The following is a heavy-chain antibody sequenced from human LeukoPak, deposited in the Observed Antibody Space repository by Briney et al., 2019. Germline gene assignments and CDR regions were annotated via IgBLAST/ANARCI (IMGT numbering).Heavy chain of an antibody. CDR2: ISGSGGST. CDR3: AKDSSGYYYYYYGMDV. CDR1: GLTFSSYA. D-gene: IGHD3-22*01. J-gene: IGHJ6*02. V-gene: IGHV3-23*01. Sequence: PGGSLRLSCAASGLTFSSYAMSWVPQAPGKGLEWVSAISGSGGSTYYADSVKGRFTISRDNSKNTLYLQMNSLRAEDTAVYYCAKDSSGYYYYYYGMDVWGQGTTVTVSS.